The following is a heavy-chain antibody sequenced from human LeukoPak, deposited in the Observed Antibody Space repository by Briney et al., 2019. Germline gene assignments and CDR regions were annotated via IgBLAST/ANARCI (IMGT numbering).Heavy chain of an antibody. D-gene: IGHD3-22*01. Sequence: GGSLRLSCAASGFTFSSYGMHWVRQAPGKGLEWAAVIWYDGSNKYYADSVKGRFTISRDNSKNTLYLQMNSLRAEDTAVYYCARCTDDSSGFIDYWGQGTLVTVSS. CDR2: IWYDGSNK. V-gene: IGHV3-33*01. CDR1: GFTFSSYG. J-gene: IGHJ4*02. CDR3: ARCTDDSSGFIDY.